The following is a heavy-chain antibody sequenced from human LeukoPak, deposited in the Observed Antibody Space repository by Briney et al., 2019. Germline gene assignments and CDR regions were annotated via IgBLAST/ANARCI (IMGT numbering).Heavy chain of an antibody. CDR3: ARRNDFGI. Sequence: SETLSLTCTVSGGSILSSIYYWGWIRQPPGKGLEWIGYIYYSGNTNYNPSLKSRVTISVDTSKNQFSLKLNSVTAADTAVYYCARRNDFGIWGQGTMVTVSS. J-gene: IGHJ3*02. CDR1: GGSILSSIYY. V-gene: IGHV4-61*05. D-gene: IGHD1-1*01. CDR2: IYYSGNT.